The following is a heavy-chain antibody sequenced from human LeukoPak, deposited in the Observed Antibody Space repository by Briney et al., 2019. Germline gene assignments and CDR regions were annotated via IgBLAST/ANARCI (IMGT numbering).Heavy chain of an antibody. CDR2: MNPNSGNT. Sequence: GASVKVSCKASGHTFTSYDINWVRQATGQGLEWMGWMNPNSGNTGYAQKFQGRVTMTRNTSISTAYMELSSLRSEDTAVYYCARMVGVVTNWFDPWGQGTLVTVSS. V-gene: IGHV1-8*01. D-gene: IGHD3-3*01. CDR3: ARMVGVVTNWFDP. J-gene: IGHJ5*02. CDR1: GHTFTSYD.